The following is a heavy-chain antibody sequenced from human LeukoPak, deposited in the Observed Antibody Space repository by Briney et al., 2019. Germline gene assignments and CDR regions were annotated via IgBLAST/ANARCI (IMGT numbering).Heavy chain of an antibody. CDR2: IRSDGTNK. CDR3: AGDFDY. CDR1: GYIFSSFG. J-gene: IGHJ4*02. V-gene: IGHV3-30*02. Sequence: GGSLRLSCAATGYIFSSFGVNWVRQAPGKGLEWVTFIRSDGTNKYYADSVKGRFTISRGNSKNMLYLQMNSLSAEDTAVYYCAGDFDYWGQGTLVTVSS.